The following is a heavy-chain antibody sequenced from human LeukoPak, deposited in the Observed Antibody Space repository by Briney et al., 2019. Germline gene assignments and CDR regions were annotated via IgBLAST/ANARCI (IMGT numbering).Heavy chain of an antibody. D-gene: IGHD6-19*01. CDR2: IKYDGTEE. Sequence: GGSLRLSCAASGFTFSDYWMSWMRQAPGKGLEWVANIKYDGTEEYYVESVKGRFTTSRDNAKNSLYLQMNSLRAEDTAVYYCASEDSSGWYEGSLDYWGQGTLVTVSS. CDR1: GFTFSDYW. J-gene: IGHJ4*02. V-gene: IGHV3-7*01. CDR3: ASEDSSGWYEGSLDY.